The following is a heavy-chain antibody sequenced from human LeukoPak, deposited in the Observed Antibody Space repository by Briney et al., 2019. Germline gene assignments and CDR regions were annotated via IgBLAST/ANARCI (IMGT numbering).Heavy chain of an antibody. J-gene: IGHJ4*02. D-gene: IGHD5-18*01. CDR1: GFTFSSYG. V-gene: IGHV3-30*18. CDR3: AKGYWIQLWFYFDY. CDR2: ISYDGSNK. Sequence: PGGSLRLSCAASGFTFSSYGMHWVRQAPGKGLEWVAVISYDGSNKYYADSVKGRFTISRDNSKNTLYLQMNSLRAEDTAVYYCAKGYWIQLWFYFDYWGQGTLVTVSS.